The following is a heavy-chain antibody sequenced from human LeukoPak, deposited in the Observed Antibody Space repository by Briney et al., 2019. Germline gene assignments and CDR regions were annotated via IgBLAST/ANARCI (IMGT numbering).Heavy chain of an antibody. D-gene: IGHD1-26*01. CDR3: ARDKIVGATYFDY. V-gene: IGHV3-21*01. CDR2: ISSSSSYI. J-gene: IGHJ4*02. CDR1: GFTFSSYS. Sequence: GGSLRLSCAASGFTFSSYSMNWVRQAPGKGLEWVSSISSSSSYIYYADPVKGRFTISRDNAKNSLYLQMNSLRAEDTAVYYCARDKIVGATYFDYWGQGTLVTVSS.